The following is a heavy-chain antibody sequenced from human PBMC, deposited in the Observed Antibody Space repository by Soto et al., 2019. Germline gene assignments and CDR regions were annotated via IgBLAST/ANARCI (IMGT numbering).Heavy chain of an antibody. V-gene: IGHV1-8*01. J-gene: IGHJ4*02. CDR2: MQPSTGRT. D-gene: IGHD1-26*01. CDR1: GYSFTSLD. Sequence: ASVKVSCKASGYSFTSLDINWVRQTAGQGLEWMGWMQPSTGRTGYAQKFQGRVTMARDTSINTAYMELTTLTSDDTAFYYCARGVSAGVDYWGQGTLVTVSS. CDR3: ARGVSAGVDY.